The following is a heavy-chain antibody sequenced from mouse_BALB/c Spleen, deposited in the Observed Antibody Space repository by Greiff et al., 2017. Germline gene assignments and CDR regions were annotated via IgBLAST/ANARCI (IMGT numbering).Heavy chain of an antibody. D-gene: IGHD2-1*01. Sequence: VQLQQSGAELAKPGASVKLSCTASGYTFTSYSMHWVKQRPGQGLEWIGYINPSTGYTEYNQKFKDKATLTADKSSSTAYMQLSSLTSEDSAVYYCARDGNYAWFAYWGQGTLVTVSA. CDR1: GYTFTSYS. J-gene: IGHJ3*01. V-gene: IGHV1-7*01. CDR3: ARDGNYAWFAY. CDR2: INPSTGYT.